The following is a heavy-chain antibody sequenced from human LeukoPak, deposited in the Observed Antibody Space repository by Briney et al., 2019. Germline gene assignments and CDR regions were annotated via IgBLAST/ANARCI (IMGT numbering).Heavy chain of an antibody. Sequence: SETLSLTCTVSGGSISSGGYYWSWIRQPPGKGLEWIGYIYHSGSTYYNPSLKSRVTISVDGSKNQFSLKLSSVTAADTAVYYCARAPKVVPAASDYWGQGTLVTVSS. D-gene: IGHD2-2*01. V-gene: IGHV4-30-2*01. CDR1: GGSISSGGYY. J-gene: IGHJ4*02. CDR2: IYHSGST. CDR3: ARAPKVVPAASDY.